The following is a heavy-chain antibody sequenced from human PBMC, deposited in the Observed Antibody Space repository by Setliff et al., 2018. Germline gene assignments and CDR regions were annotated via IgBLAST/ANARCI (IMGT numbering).Heavy chain of an antibody. V-gene: IGHV1-24*01. J-gene: IGHJ4*02. Sequence: ASVKVSCKVSGYTLTELSMHWVRQAPGKGLEWMGGFDPEDGETIYAQKFQGRVTMTEDTSTDAAYMELSSLRSEDTAVYYCATDQERFGELFDYWGQGTLVTVSS. CDR1: GYTLTELS. CDR2: FDPEDGET. D-gene: IGHD3-10*01. CDR3: ATDQERFGELFDY.